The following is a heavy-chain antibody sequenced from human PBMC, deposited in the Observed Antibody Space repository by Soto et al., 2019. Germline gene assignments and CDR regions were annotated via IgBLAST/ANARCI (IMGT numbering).Heavy chain of an antibody. CDR3: TEGPEGSGYR. CDR1: GFTFSTSS. J-gene: IGHJ4*02. CDR2: ISSTSNYI. D-gene: IGHD3-3*01. V-gene: IGHV3-21*01. Sequence: EVPLVESGGGLVKPGGSLRLSCAASGFTFSTSSMNWVRQAPGKGLEWVSSISSTSNYIYYADSVRGRFTISRDNAKNPRFLQMNSLRAEDTDVYYCTEGPEGSGYRWGQGTLVTVSS.